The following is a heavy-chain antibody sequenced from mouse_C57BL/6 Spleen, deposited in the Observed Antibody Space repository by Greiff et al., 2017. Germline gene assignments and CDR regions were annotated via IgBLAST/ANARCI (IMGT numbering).Heavy chain of an antibody. Sequence: EVQLQQSGPELVKPGASVKISCKASGYTFTDYYMNWVKQSHGKSLEWIGDINPNNGGTSYNQKFKGKATLTVDKSSSTAYMELRSLTSEDSAVYYCARGGYYYGSSPSWFVYWGQGTLVTVSA. CDR3: ARGGYYYGSSPSWFVY. V-gene: IGHV1-26*01. CDR1: GYTFTDYY. CDR2: INPNNGGT. D-gene: IGHD1-1*01. J-gene: IGHJ3*01.